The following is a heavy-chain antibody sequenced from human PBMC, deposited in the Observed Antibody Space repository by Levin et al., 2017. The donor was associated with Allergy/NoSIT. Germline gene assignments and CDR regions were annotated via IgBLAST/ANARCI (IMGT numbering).Heavy chain of an antibody. CDR1: GFTFSIYG. CDR3: TKGGDMDV. V-gene: IGHV3-30*18. J-gene: IGHJ6*03. CDR2: ISSDGSYI. D-gene: IGHD3-10*01. Sequence: GESLKISCAASGFTFSIYGIYWVRQAPGQGLEWVAIISSDGSYISYADSVKGRFTVSRDNSKNTLYLQMNSLRPEDTAVYYCTKGGDMDVWGKGTTVTVSS.